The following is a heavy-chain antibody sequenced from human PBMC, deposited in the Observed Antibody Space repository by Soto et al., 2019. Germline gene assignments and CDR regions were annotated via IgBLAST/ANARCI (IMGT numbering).Heavy chain of an antibody. J-gene: IGHJ4*02. V-gene: IGHV5-51*01. CDR2: IYPGDSDT. Sequence: GESLKISCKGSGYSFTSYWIGWVRQMPGKGLEWMGIIYPGDSDTRYSPSFQGQVTISADKSISTAYLQWSSLKASDTAMYYCARGAERTVERTVLRHLDWVCGHWGQGTPVTVSS. D-gene: IGHD3-9*01. CDR1: GYSFTSYW. CDR3: ARGAERTVERTVLRHLDWVCGH.